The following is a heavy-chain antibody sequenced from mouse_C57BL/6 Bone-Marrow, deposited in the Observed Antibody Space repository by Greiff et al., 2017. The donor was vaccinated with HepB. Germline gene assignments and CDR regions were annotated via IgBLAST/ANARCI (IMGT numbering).Heavy chain of an antibody. D-gene: IGHD2-3*01. Sequence: QVTLKVSGPGILQPSQTLSLTCSFSGFSLSTSNMGIGWIRQPSGKGLEWLAHIWWNDDKYYNPSLKSRLTISKDTSNNQVFLKITSVDTADTATYYCAQMDNDGYWGLRRRGFAYWGQGTLVTVSA. CDR1: GFSLSTSNMG. CDR3: AQMDNDGYWGLRRRGFAY. J-gene: IGHJ3*01. V-gene: IGHV8-5*01. CDR2: IWWNDDK.